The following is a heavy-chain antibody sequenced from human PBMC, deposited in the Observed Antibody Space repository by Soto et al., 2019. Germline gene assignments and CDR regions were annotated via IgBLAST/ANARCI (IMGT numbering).Heavy chain of an antibody. CDR2: ISPSGNIT. CDR1: RFTFGNYA. CDR3: ARDRERYTSGRYSAY. D-gene: IGHD3-9*01. V-gene: IGHV3-23*01. Sequence: GGSLRLSCAASRFTFGNYAMNWVRQAPGKGLEWVAYISPSGNITHYAESVKGRFITSRDNSKRTLDLQMSGLRADDTALYYCARDRERYTSGRYSAYWGQGTLVTVSS. J-gene: IGHJ4*02.